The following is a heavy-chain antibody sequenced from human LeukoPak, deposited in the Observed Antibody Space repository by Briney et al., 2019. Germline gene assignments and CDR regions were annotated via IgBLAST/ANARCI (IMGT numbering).Heavy chain of an antibody. CDR1: GFTFSAYA. V-gene: IGHV3-23*01. CDR2: ISRSGDKT. Sequence: AGGSLRLSYAASGFTFSAYAMSWVRQAPGKGLEWVSGISRSGDKTYYADSVKGRFTLSRDNSKNTLYLQMHGLRVEDRATYYCAKEWTGGWPFDYWGQGTPVTVSS. D-gene: IGHD6-19*01. J-gene: IGHJ4*02. CDR3: AKEWTGGWPFDY.